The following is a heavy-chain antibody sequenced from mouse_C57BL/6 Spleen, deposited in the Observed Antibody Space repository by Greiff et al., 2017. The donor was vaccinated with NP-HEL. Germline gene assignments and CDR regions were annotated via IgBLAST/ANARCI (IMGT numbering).Heavy chain of an antibody. V-gene: IGHV1-18*01. D-gene: IGHD6-1*01. CDR2: INPNNGGN. J-gene: IGHJ4*01. CDR1: GYTFTDYN. CDR3: ASLQPGGAYAMDY. Sequence: EVKLMESGPELVKPGASVKIPCKASGYTFTDYNMDWVKQSHGKSLEWIGDINPNNGGNIYNQQFKGEATLTVDKSSSTAYMELRSLTSEDTAVYYCASLQPGGAYAMDYWGQGTSVTVSS.